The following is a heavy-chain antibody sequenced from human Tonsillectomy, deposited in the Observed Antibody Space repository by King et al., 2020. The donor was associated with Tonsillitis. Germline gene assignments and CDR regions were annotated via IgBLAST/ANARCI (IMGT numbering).Heavy chain of an antibody. CDR2: MNPNSGNT. Sequence: QLVQSGAEVKKPGASVKVSCKASGYTFTSYDINWVRQATGQGLEWMGWMNPNSGNTRYAQKFQGRVTMTRNTSISTAYMELSSLRSEDTAVYYCARGRGITIFGVVIDWFDPWGQGTLVTVSS. CDR3: ARGRGITIFGVVIDWFDP. CDR1: GYTFTSYD. D-gene: IGHD3-3*01. V-gene: IGHV1-8*01. J-gene: IGHJ5*02.